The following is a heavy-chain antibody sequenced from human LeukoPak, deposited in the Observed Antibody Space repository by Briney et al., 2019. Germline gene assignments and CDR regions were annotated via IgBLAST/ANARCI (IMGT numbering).Heavy chain of an antibody. CDR3: ARVGVVVVPAAHFDY. J-gene: IGHJ4*02. Sequence: GGSLRLSCAASGFTFSSYWMSWVRQAPGKGLEWVANMNQDGSEKYYVDSVKGRFTISRDNAKNSLYLQMNNLRAEDTAVYYCARVGVVVVPAAHFDYWGQGTLVTVSS. CDR1: GFTFSSYW. D-gene: IGHD2-2*01. V-gene: IGHV3-7*01. CDR2: MNQDGSEK.